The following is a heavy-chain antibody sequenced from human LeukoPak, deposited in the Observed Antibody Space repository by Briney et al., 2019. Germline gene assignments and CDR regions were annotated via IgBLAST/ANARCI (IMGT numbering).Heavy chain of an antibody. CDR3: AKDLGSAITSALALDV. D-gene: IGHD2-15*01. CDR1: GFTFSSYG. Sequence: GGSLRLSCAASGFTFSSYGMHWVRQAPGKGLEWVAVISYGGSNKYYADSVKGRFTISRDNSKNTLYLQMNSLRPDDSAVYYCAKDLGSAITSALALDVWGQGTTVTVSS. CDR2: ISYGGSNK. V-gene: IGHV3-30*18. J-gene: IGHJ6*02.